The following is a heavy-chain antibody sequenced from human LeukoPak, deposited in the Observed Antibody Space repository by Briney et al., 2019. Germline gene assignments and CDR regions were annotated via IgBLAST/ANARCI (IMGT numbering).Heavy chain of an antibody. J-gene: IGHJ3*02. CDR3: ARNDRGAFDI. CDR2: ISGSGGRT. CDR1: GFTFSSYA. V-gene: IGHV3-23*01. D-gene: IGHD3-22*01. Sequence: GGSLRLSCAASGFTFSSYAMSWVRQAPGKGLEWVSAISGSGGRTYYADSVKGRFTIARDNSKNTLYLQMSSLGVEDTAVYYCARNDRGAFDIWGQGTMVTVSS.